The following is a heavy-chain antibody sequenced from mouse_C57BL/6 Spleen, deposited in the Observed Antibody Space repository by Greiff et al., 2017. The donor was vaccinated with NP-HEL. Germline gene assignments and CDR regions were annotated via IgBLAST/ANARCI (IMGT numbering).Heavy chain of an antibody. V-gene: IGHV1-61*01. CDR2: IYPSDSET. J-gene: IGHJ1*03. CDR3: ARSELFYWYFDV. Sequence: VQLQQPGAELVRPGSSVKLSCKASGYTFTSYWMDWVKQRPGQGLEWIGNIYPSDSETHYNQKFKDKATLTVDKSSSTAYMQLSSLTSEDSAVYYCARSELFYWYFDVWGTGTTVTVSS. CDR1: GYTFTSYW.